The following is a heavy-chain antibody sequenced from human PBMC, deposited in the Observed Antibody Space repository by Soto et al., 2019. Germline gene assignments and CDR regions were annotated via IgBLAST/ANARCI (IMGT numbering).Heavy chain of an antibody. CDR2: INHSGST. J-gene: IGHJ6*02. CDR3: ARGKVYYYGSGSYYRYYYYGMDV. Sequence: SETLSLTXAVYGGSFSGYYWSWIRQPPGKGLEWIGEINHSGSTNYNPSLKSRVTISVDTSKNQFSLRLSSVTAADTAVYYCARGKVYYYGSGSYYRYYYYGMDVWGQGTTVTVSS. CDR1: GGSFSGYY. V-gene: IGHV4-34*01. D-gene: IGHD3-10*01.